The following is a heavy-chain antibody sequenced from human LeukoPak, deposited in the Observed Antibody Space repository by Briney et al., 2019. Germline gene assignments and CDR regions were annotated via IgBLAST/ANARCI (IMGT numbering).Heavy chain of an antibody. CDR2: ISAYNGNT. Sequence: ASVKVSCKASGYTFTSYGISWVRQAPGQGLEWMGWISAYNGNTNYAQKLQGRVTMTTDTSTSTAYMELRSLRSDDTAVYYCARDLCAGSSGCRDSRYYFDYWGQGTLVTVSS. J-gene: IGHJ4*02. D-gene: IGHD6-19*01. V-gene: IGHV1-18*01. CDR3: ARDLCAGSSGCRDSRYYFDY. CDR1: GYTFTSYG.